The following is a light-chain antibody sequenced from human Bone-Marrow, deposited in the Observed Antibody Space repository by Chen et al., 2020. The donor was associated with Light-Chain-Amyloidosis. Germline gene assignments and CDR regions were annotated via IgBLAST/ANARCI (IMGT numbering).Light chain of an antibody. CDR2: GAS. CDR3: QQYGSSPPYT. V-gene: IGKV3-20*01. J-gene: IGKJ2*01. Sequence: EIVLTQSPGTLSWSPGERATPSCRASQSVSRSYLAWYQQKPGQAPRLLIYGASSRATGIPDRFSCSGSGTDFTLTISRLEPEDFAVYYCQQYGSSPPYTFGQGTKLEIK. CDR1: QSVSRSY.